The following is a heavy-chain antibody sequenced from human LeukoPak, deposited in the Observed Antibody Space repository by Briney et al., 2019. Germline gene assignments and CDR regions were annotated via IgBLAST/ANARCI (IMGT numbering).Heavy chain of an antibody. CDR1: GFTFTEYW. D-gene: IGHD2-21*01. CDR2: IKQDGSEM. CDR3: AREAYCGGPSCFAVSYMDV. J-gene: IGHJ6*03. V-gene: IGHV3-7*01. Sequence: GGSLRLSCEASGFTFTEYWMTWVRQAPGQRLEWVANIKQDGSEMYYLDSVEGRFTISRDNAKNSVYLQMSSLGVEDTAVYFCAREAYCGGPSCFAVSYMDVWGEGTTVTVSS.